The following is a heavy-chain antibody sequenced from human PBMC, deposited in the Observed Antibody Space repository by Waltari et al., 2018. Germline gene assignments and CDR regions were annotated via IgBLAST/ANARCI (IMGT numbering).Heavy chain of an antibody. CDR2: IYYSGST. J-gene: IGHJ3*02. CDR1: GGSISSGGYY. D-gene: IGHD3-22*01. V-gene: IGHV4-31*01. Sequence: QVQLQESGPGLVKPSQTLSLTCTVSGGSISSGGYYWSWSRQHPGKGLEWIGYIYYSGSTYYNPSLKSLVTISVDTSKNQFSLKLSSVTAADTAVYYCARMGDSSGYYDAFDIWGQGTMVTVSS. CDR3: ARMGDSSGYYDAFDI.